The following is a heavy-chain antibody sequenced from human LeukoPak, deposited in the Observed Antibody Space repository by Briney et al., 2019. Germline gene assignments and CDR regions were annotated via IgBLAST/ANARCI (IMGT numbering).Heavy chain of an antibody. Sequence: GGSLRLSCAASGFTFTDYDMHWVRQATGKGLEWVSAFETVGNTYYSGSVEGRFTISRDVVRNSLYLHMSSLRDEDAAVYYCVRIKTREHQYGMDVWGQGTTVTVSS. CDR1: GFTFTDYD. CDR3: VRIKTREHQYGMDV. D-gene: IGHD1-26*01. CDR2: FETVGNT. J-gene: IGHJ6*02. V-gene: IGHV3-13*01.